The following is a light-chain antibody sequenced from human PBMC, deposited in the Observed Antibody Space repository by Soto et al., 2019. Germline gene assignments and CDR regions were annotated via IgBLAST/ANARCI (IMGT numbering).Light chain of an antibody. V-gene: IGKV1-16*02. J-gene: IGKJ2*01. CDR3: QPSKSHPPT. Sequence: DVQMTQSPSSLSASVGDSVTITCRASQDINSDLAWYQQRPGEAPKSLIFGASNLLDGVPSKFSGRGSGSEFTLTISSLQPEASATYFCQPSKSHPPTFGRGTKVEI. CDR1: QDINSD. CDR2: GAS.